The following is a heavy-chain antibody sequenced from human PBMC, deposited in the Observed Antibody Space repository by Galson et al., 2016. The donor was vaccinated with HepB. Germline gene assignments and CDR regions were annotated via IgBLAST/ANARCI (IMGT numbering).Heavy chain of an antibody. D-gene: IGHD3-16*01. CDR3: AKDITEALNWGTYHTAGYYLDF. CDR2: IIPLFGAT. Sequence: SVKVSCKASGGTFSNFAISWLRQAPGQGLEWMGGIIPLFGATNYAQKFQGRVTITADKSTTTVYMDLSSLRSEDTAVYYCAKDITEALNWGTYHTAGYYLDFWGQGTLVTVSS. V-gene: IGHV1-69*06. CDR1: GGTFSNFA. J-gene: IGHJ4*02.